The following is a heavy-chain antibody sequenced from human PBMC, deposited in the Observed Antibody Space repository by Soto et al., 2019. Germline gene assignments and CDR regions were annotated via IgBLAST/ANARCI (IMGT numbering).Heavy chain of an antibody. Sequence: GESLKISCKGSGYSFTSYWISWVRQMPGKGLEWMGRIDPSDSYTNYSPSFQGHVTISADKCISTAYLQWSSLKASDTAMYYCASSPRGYCSSTSCRELGNYYGMDVWGQGTMVTVSS. J-gene: IGHJ6*02. V-gene: IGHV5-10-1*01. CDR3: ASSPRGYCSSTSCRELGNYYGMDV. D-gene: IGHD2-2*01. CDR2: IDPSDSYT. CDR1: GYSFTSYW.